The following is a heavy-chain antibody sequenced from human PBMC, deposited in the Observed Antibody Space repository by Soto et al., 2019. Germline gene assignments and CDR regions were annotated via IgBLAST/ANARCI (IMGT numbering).Heavy chain of an antibody. V-gene: IGHV1-2*04. CDR1: GYTFTGYY. CDR2: INPNSGGT. D-gene: IGHD6-13*01. CDR3: ARSNAAAGTDHDDY. J-gene: IGHJ4*02. Sequence: ASVKVSCKTSGYTFTGYYLHWVRQAPGQGLEWMGWINPNSGGTTYAQNFQAWVTMTRDTSISTAYMELSRLRSDDTAVYYCARSNAAAGTDHDDYWGQGTLVTVSS.